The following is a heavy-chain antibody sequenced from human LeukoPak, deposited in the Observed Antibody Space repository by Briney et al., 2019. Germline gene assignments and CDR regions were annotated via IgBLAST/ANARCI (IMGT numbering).Heavy chain of an antibody. CDR1: GFTFSDWY. J-gene: IGHJ6*02. V-gene: IGHV3-11*01. CDR2: IDLTSTTT. CDR3: ARGHFGLDV. Sequence: GGSLRLSCAASGFTFSDWYMSWIRQAPGTGLEWVSYIDLTSTTTYYADSVRGRFTISRDNAKKSLYLQMNSLRAEDTALYYCARGHFGLDVWGQGATVIVSS.